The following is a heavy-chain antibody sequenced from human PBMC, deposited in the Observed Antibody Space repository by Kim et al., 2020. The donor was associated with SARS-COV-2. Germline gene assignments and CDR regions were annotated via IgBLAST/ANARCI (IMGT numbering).Heavy chain of an antibody. CDR2: IYYSGST. V-gene: IGHV4-31*03. J-gene: IGHJ5*02. Sequence: SETLSLTCTVSGGSISSGGYYWSWIRQHPGKGLEWIGYIYYSGSTYYNPSLKSRVTISVDTSKNQFSLKLSSVTAADTAVYYCARDNPRLYMVRGAPVAFDPWGQGTLVTVSS. D-gene: IGHD3-10*01. CDR3: ARDNPRLYMVRGAPVAFDP. CDR1: GGSISSGGYY.